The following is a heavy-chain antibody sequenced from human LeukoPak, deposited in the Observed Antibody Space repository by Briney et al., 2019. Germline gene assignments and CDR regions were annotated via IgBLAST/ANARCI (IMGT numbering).Heavy chain of an antibody. Sequence: GGSLRLSCAASGFPSSNYYINWVRQAPGKGLEWVSSISSDSSYIYYADSLKGRFTISRDNAKNSVYLQMNSLRAEDTAVYYCAKDTRDYGSGSWVYGMDVWGQGTTVTVSS. CDR1: GFPSSNYY. V-gene: IGHV3-21*01. CDR3: AKDTRDYGSGSWVYGMDV. J-gene: IGHJ6*02. D-gene: IGHD3-10*01. CDR2: ISSDSSYI.